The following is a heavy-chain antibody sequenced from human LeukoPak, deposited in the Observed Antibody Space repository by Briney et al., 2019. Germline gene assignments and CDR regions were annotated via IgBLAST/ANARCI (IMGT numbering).Heavy chain of an antibody. D-gene: IGHD1-14*01. J-gene: IGHJ4*02. Sequence: PGGSLRLSCAASGFTFSNYAMSWVRQAPGKGLEWVSTITDSAGSTYYADSVKGRFTISRDNAKNSLYLQMNSLRAEDTAVYYCAKLVYLDYWGQGTLVTVSS. V-gene: IGHV3-23*01. CDR2: ITDSAGST. CDR3: AKLVYLDY. CDR1: GFTFSNYA.